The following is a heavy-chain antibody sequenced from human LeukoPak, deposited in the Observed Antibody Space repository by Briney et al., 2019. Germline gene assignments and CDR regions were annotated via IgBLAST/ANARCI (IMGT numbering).Heavy chain of an antibody. CDR2: IYHSGST. J-gene: IGHJ4*02. Sequence: PSETLSLTCTVSGGSISSGGYYWSWIRQPPGKGLEWIGYIYHSGSTYYNPSLKSRVTISVDRSKNQFSLKLSSVTAADTAVYYCARGLKAVAGNYFDYWGQGTLVTVSS. CDR3: ARGLKAVAGNYFDY. V-gene: IGHV4-30-2*01. D-gene: IGHD6-19*01. CDR1: GGSISSGGYY.